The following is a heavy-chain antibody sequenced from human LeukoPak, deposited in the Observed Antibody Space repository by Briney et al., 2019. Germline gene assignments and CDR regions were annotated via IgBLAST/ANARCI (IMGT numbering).Heavy chain of an antibody. D-gene: IGHD3-22*01. CDR1: GGSISSYY. J-gene: IGHJ4*02. Sequence: PSETLSLTCTVSGGSISSYYWSWIRQPPGKGLEWIGYIYYSGSTNYNPSPKSRVTISVDTSKNQFSLKLSSVTAADTAVYYCARLTLYDYYDSSGYYLDYWGQGTLVTVSS. CDR3: ARLTLYDYYDSSGYYLDY. V-gene: IGHV4-59*01. CDR2: IYYSGST.